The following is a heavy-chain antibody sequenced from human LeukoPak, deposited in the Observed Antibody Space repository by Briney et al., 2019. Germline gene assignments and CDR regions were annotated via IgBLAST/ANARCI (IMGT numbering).Heavy chain of an antibody. V-gene: IGHV1-8*01. Sequence: ASVKVSCKASGYTFTSYDINWVRQATGQGLEWMGWMNPNSGNTGYAQKFQGRVTMTRNTSISTAYMELSSLRSEDTAVYYCARGQGRYSSGWYGGYGMDVWGQGTTVTVSS. CDR1: GYTFTSYD. CDR2: MNPNSGNT. D-gene: IGHD6-19*01. J-gene: IGHJ6*02. CDR3: ARGQGRYSSGWYGGYGMDV.